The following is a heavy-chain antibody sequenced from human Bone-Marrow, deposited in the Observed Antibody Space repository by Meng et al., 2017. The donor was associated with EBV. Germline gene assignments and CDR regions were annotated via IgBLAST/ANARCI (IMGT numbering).Heavy chain of an antibody. CDR3: ARRLRYNNWLFDF. D-gene: IGHD3-9*01. J-gene: IGHJ4*02. V-gene: IGHV2-5*02. CDR2: IHWDDEK. Sequence: QITLKESGPTLVKPTQTLTLTCTFSGFSLTSVVGVGWIRQPPGKALEWLALIHWDDEKRYSPSLESRLTITKDTSKNEVVLTMTNMDPVDTATYYCARRLRYNNWLFDFWGPGTLVTVSS. CDR1: GFSLTSVVG.